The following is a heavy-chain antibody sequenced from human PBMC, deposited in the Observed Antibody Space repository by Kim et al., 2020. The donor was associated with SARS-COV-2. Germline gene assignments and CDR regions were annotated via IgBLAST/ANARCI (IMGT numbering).Heavy chain of an antibody. J-gene: IGHJ4*02. V-gene: IGHV3-30*18. CDR2: ISKDGRNE. CDR3: AKGVWTSGPACAYDCYLDY. D-gene: IGHD3-16*01. Sequence: GGSLRLSCAASGFTFSTYAMHWVRQLPGKGLEWVAVISKDGRNEYYADSVKGRFTISRDNSKNTLFLQMNSLRPEETAVYYCAKGVWTSGPACAYDCYLDYLGQGNPV. CDR1: GFTFSTYA.